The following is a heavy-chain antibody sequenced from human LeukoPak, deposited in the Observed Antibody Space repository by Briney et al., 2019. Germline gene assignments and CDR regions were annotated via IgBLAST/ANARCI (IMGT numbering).Heavy chain of an antibody. CDR3: AKDGTLLWFGGTFHGTHMDV. V-gene: IGHV3-30*18. D-gene: IGHD3-10*01. J-gene: IGHJ6*02. CDR2: ISYDGSNK. Sequence: QSGGSLRLSCAASGFTFSSYGMHWVRQAPGKGLEWVAVISYDGSNKYYADSVKGRFTISRDNSKNTLYLQMNSLRAEDTAVYYCAKDGTLLWFGGTFHGTHMDVWGQGTTVTVSS. CDR1: GFTFSSYG.